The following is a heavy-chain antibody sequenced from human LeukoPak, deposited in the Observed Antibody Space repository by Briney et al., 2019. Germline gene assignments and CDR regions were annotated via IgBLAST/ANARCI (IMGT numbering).Heavy chain of an antibody. D-gene: IGHD6-19*01. V-gene: IGHV3-7*01. CDR2: IKQDGNDT. J-gene: IGHJ5*02. Sequence: GGSLRLSCAASGFTFSSYWMSWVRQAPGKGLEWVANIKQDGNDTYYVDSVKGRFTISRDNAKNSLYLQMNSLRAEDTALYYCARDRGSSGWNFDPWGQGTLVTVSS. CDR3: ARDRGSSGWNFDP. CDR1: GFTFSSYW.